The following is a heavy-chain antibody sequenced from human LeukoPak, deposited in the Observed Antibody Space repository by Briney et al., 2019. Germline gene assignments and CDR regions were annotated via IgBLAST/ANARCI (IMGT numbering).Heavy chain of an antibody. CDR3: ARARYGSGGHFFDF. CDR1: GFTFSSYG. J-gene: IGHJ4*02. CDR2: IWYDGSNK. D-gene: IGHD3-10*01. V-gene: IGHV3-33*03. Sequence: PGRSLRLSCAASGFTFSSYGMHWVRQAPGKGLGWVVVIWYDGSNKYYADSVKGRFTISRDNAKSSLYLQMNSLRGEDTAVYYCARARYGSGGHFFDFWGQGAPVTVSS.